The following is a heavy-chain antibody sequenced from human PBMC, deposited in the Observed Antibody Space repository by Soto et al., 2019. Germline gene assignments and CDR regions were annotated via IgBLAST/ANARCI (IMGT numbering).Heavy chain of an antibody. CDR3: IRGATHYYYYGMDV. V-gene: IGHV3-49*04. D-gene: IGHD5-12*01. Sequence: GGSLRLSCTASGFTFRDYAMSWVRQAPGRGLEWVGFIRSKAYGGTTDYAASVKARFTISRDDSKSIAYLQMNSLKTEDTAVYYCIRGATHYYYYGMDVWGQGTTVTVSS. CDR2: IRSKAYGGTT. J-gene: IGHJ6*02. CDR1: GFTFRDYA.